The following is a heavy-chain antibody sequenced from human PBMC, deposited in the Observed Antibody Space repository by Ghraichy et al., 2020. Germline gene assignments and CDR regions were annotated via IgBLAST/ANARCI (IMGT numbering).Heavy chain of an antibody. CDR3: ASLAVSATFDY. D-gene: IGHD6-19*01. J-gene: IGHJ4*02. Sequence: GESLNISCAASGFTFSSYAMSWVRQAPGKGLEWVSAISGSGGSTYYADSVKGRFTISRDNSKNTLYLQMNSLRAEDTAVYYCASLAVSATFDYWGQGTLVTVSS. V-gene: IGHV3-23*01. CDR2: ISGSGGST. CDR1: GFTFSSYA.